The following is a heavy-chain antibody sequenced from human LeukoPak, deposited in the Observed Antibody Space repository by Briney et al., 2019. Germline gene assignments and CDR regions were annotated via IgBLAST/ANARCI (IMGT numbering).Heavy chain of an antibody. D-gene: IGHD6-19*01. J-gene: IGHJ4*02. CDR3: ARVAYSSGWSGNFDY. Sequence: SQTLSLTCTVSGGSISSGGYYWSWIRQHPGKGLEWIGYIYYSGSTYYNPSLKSRVTISVDTSKNQFSLKLSSVTAADTAVYYCARVAYSSGWSGNFDYWGQGTLVTVSS. V-gene: IGHV4-31*03. CDR2: IYYSGST. CDR1: GGSISSGGYY.